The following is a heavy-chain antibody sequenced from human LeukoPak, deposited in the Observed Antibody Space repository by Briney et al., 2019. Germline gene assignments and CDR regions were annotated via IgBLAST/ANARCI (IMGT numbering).Heavy chain of an antibody. V-gene: IGHV3-7*01. CDR1: GFTFSSYG. D-gene: IGHD6-19*01. Sequence: GGSLRLSCAASGFTFSSYGMHWVRQAPGKGLEWVANIKQDGSEKYYVDSVKGRFTISRDNAKNSLYLQMNSLRAEDTAVYYCARDSFRIAVAGAYFDYWGQGTLVTVSS. J-gene: IGHJ4*02. CDR2: IKQDGSEK. CDR3: ARDSFRIAVAGAYFDY.